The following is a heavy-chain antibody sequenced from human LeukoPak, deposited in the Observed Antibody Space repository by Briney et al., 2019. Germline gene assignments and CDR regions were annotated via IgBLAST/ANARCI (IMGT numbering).Heavy chain of an antibody. CDR2: INSDGSTT. CDR3: ARGKGLRTFDY. V-gene: IGHV3-74*01. J-gene: IGHJ4*02. D-gene: IGHD5-12*01. Sequence: GGSLRLSCAASGSTFSNHWMHWVRQDPGKGLVWVSKINSDGSTTGYADSVKGRFTISRDNAKNSLYLQMSSLRDEDTAVYCCARGKGLRTFDYWGQGTLVTVSS. CDR1: GSTFSNHW.